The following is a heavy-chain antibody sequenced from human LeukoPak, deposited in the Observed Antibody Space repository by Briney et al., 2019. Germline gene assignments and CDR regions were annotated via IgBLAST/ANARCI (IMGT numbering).Heavy chain of an antibody. D-gene: IGHD3-22*01. CDR3: ARDDSSGYYFGPFDY. J-gene: IGHJ4*02. CDR1: GFTFSSYG. CDR2: IWYDGSNK. Sequence: QAGGSLRLSCAASGFTFSSYGMHWVRQAPGKGPEWVAVIWYDGSNKYYADSVKGRFTISRDNSKNTLYLQMNSLRAEDTAVYYCARDDSSGYYFGPFDYWGQGTLVTVSS. V-gene: IGHV3-33*01.